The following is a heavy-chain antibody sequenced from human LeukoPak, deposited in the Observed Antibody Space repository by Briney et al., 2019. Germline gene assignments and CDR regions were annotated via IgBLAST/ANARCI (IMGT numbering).Heavy chain of an antibody. Sequence: GGSLRLSCAASGFTFSSYSMNWVRQAPGKGLEWVSSISSSSSYIYYADSVKGRFTISRDNAKNSLYLQMNSLRAEDTAVYYCARYSPMGYSSGFDYWGQGILVTVSS. J-gene: IGHJ4*02. CDR2: ISSSSSYI. V-gene: IGHV3-21*01. D-gene: IGHD6-19*01. CDR1: GFTFSSYS. CDR3: ARYSPMGYSSGFDY.